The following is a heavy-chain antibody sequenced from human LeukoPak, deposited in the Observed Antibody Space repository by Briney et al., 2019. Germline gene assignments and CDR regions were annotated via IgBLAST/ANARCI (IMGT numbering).Heavy chain of an antibody. CDR2: VSPDGNLA. CDR3: ARDLSFSPDH. J-gene: IGHJ4*02. V-gene: IGHV3-74*01. Sequence: PGGSLRLSCAGSGFTLSSSWMHWLRQAPGKGPVWVAHVSPDGNLANYADSVKGRFIISRDNAKNTLFLQMNSLRAEDTAVYYCARDLSFSPDHWGQGTLVTVSS. CDR1: GFTLSSSW.